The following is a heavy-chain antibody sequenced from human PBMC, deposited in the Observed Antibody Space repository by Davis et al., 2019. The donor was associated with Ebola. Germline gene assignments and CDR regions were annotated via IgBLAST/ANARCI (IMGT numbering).Heavy chain of an antibody. V-gene: IGHV4-59*12. J-gene: IGHJ4*02. D-gene: IGHD4-17*01. CDR2: IYYSGNT. CDR3: ARGTTMIDY. CDR1: GGSISNYY. Sequence: MPSETLSLTCTVSGGSISNYYWSWIRQPPGKGLEWIGYIYYSGNTNYNPSLKSRVTISMDTSKNQFSLKLSSVTAADTAVYYCARGTTMIDYWGQGTLVTVSS.